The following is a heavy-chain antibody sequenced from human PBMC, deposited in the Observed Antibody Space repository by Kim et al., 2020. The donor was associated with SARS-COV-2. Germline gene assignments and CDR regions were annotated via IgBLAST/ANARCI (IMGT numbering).Heavy chain of an antibody. CDR2: IDPSDSYT. CDR1: GYSFTSYW. Sequence: GESLKISCKGSGYSFTSYWISWVRQMPGKGLEWMGRIDPSDSYTNYSPSFQGHVTISADKSISTAYLQWSSLKASDTAMYYCARVGDIVGALYYFDYWGQGTLVTVSS. V-gene: IGHV5-10-1*01. J-gene: IGHJ4*02. D-gene: IGHD1-26*01. CDR3: ARVGDIVGALYYFDY.